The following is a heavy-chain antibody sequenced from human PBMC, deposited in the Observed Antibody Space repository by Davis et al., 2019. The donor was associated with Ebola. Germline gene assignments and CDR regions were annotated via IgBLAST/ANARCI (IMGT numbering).Heavy chain of an antibody. Sequence: GESLKISCSASGFTFSSYAMHWVRQAPGKGLEYVSAISSNGGSTSYADSVKGRFTISRDNAKNTLYLQMNSLRDEDTAVYYCLRERSPFDIWGQGTMVTVSS. V-gene: IGHV3-64*04. CDR1: GFTFSSYA. J-gene: IGHJ3*02. CDR2: ISSNGGST. CDR3: LRERSPFDI.